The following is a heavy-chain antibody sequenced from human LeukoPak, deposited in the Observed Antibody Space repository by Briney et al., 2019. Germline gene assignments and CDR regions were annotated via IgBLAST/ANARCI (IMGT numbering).Heavy chain of an antibody. V-gene: IGHV4-4*07. CDR2: IYISGST. D-gene: IGHD6-19*01. Sequence: SETLSLTCTVSGGSISSYYWSWIRQPAGKGLEWIGRIYISGSTNNNPPLKSRVTMSVDTSKNQFSLKLSSVTAADTAVYFCARQEALAATFDYWGQGTLVTVSS. CDR3: ARQEALAATFDY. J-gene: IGHJ4*02. CDR1: GGSISSYY.